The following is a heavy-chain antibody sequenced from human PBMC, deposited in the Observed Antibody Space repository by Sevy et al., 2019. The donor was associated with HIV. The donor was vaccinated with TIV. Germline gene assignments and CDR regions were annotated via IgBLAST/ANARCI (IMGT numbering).Heavy chain of an antibody. J-gene: IGHJ6*02. V-gene: IGHV3-74*01. D-gene: IGHD6-13*01. CDR1: GLTFRSNW. CDR2: INSDESTT. Sequence: GGSLRLSCAASGLTFRSNWMHWVRQAPGKGLVWVSRINSDESTTGYADSVKGRFTISRDNAKNSLYLQMNSLRAEDTAVYYCAREGIAAAGEYYYYGMDVWGQGTTVTVSS. CDR3: AREGIAAAGEYYYYGMDV.